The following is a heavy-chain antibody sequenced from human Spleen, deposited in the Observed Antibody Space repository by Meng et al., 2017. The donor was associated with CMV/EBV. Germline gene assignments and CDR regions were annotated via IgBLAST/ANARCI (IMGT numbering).Heavy chain of an antibody. CDR3: ARARYDFWSGYSVDY. CDR2: IYYSGST. Sequence: GSVSSGSYYWSWIRQPPGKGLEWIGYIYYSGSTNYNPSLKSRVTISVDTSKNQFSLKLSSVTAADTAVYYCARARYDFWSGYSVDYWGQGTLVTVSS. D-gene: IGHD3-3*01. CDR1: GSVSSGSYY. V-gene: IGHV4-61*01. J-gene: IGHJ4*02.